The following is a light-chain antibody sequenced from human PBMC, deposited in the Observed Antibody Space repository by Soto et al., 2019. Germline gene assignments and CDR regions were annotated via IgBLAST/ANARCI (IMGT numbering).Light chain of an antibody. Sequence: NFMLTQLHSVSESPGKTVTISCTRSSGSIASNYVQWYQQRPGSAPTTVIYEDNQRPSGVPDRFSGSIDSSSNSASLTISGLKTEDEADYYCQSYDSSNQNVVFGGGTKLTVL. CDR2: EDN. J-gene: IGLJ2*01. CDR1: SGSIASNY. CDR3: QSYDSSNQNVV. V-gene: IGLV6-57*04.